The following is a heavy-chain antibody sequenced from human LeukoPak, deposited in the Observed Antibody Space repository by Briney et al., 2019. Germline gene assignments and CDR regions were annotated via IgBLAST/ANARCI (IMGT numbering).Heavy chain of an antibody. CDR3: ARHVTGGYPRGHFDY. V-gene: IGHV3-23*01. D-gene: IGHD3-22*01. CDR1: GSTFSNYA. CDR2: ISGGGGST. Sequence: GGSLRLSCAASGSTFSNYAMSWVRQAPGKGLEWVSGISGGGGSTHYAESVKGRFTISRDNSKNSLYLQMNSLRAEDTAVYYCARHVTGGYPRGHFDYWGQGTLVTVSS. J-gene: IGHJ4*02.